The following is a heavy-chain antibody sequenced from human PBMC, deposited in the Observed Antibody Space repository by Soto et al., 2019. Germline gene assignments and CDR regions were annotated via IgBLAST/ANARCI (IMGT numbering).Heavy chain of an antibody. Sequence: GGSLRLSCAASGFRFNNYGMHWVRQAPGKGLEWVAVISYDGSNNYYGDSVKGRFTISRDNSKNTLYLQMKRLRAEDTAVYYCAKDRRYCSSSTCYNTYYDGMDVWGQGTTVTVS. V-gene: IGHV3-30*18. J-gene: IGHJ6*02. CDR2: ISYDGSNN. D-gene: IGHD2-2*02. CDR1: GFRFNNYG. CDR3: AKDRRYCSSSTCYNTYYDGMDV.